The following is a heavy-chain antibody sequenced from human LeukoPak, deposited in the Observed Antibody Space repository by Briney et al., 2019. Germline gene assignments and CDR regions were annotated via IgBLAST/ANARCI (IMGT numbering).Heavy chain of an antibody. CDR2: ISANDGNT. V-gene: IGHV1-18*01. J-gene: IGHJ4*02. Sequence: GASVKVSCKASGYTFTSYGISWVRQAPGQGLEWMGWISANDGNTDYPQKLQGRVTMTTDTSTSTAYMELRSLRSDDTAVYYCALGSQLGYFDYWGQGTLVTVSS. CDR3: ALGSQLGYFDY. D-gene: IGHD2-2*01. CDR1: GYTFTSYG.